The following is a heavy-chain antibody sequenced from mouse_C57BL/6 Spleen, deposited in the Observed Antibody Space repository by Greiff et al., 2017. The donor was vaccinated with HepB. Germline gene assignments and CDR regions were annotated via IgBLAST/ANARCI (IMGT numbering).Heavy chain of an antibody. J-gene: IGHJ1*03. CDR3: TPLYDGYYYFDV. Sequence: EVKLVESGGGLVQPGGSMKLSCVASGFTFSNYWMNWVRQSPEKGLEWVAQIRLKSDNYATHYAESVKGRFTISRDDSKSSVYLQMNNLRAEDTGIYYCTPLYDGYYYFDVWGTGTTVTVSS. CDR2: IRLKSDNYAT. D-gene: IGHD2-3*01. V-gene: IGHV6-3*01. CDR1: GFTFSNYW.